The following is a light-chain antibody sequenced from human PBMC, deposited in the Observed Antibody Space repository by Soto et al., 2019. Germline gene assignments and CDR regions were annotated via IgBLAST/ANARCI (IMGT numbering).Light chain of an antibody. CDR3: LQDYNAPFT. CDR2: AAS. J-gene: IGKJ3*01. CDR1: QGIRND. Sequence: AIRMTQSPSSLSASVGDRVTITCRASQGIRNDLGWYQQKPGKAPSLLISAASRLQSGVPSRFSGSGSGTDFTLTISSLQPEDFATYYCLQDYNAPFTFGPGTTVEIK. V-gene: IGKV1-6*01.